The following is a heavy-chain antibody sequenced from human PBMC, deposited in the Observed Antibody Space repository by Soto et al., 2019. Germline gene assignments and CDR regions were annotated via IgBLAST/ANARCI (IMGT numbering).Heavy chain of an antibody. CDR2: IIPIFGTA. J-gene: IGHJ6*02. D-gene: IGHD2-2*01. CDR1: GGPFSSYA. Sequence: SSLKVSCKASGGPFSSYAMSWVRQAPGQGLEWMGGIIPIFGTANYAQKFQGRVTITADESTSTAYMELSSLRSEDTAVYYCARFQYCISPSCSNSVWGQGTTVTASS. V-gene: IGHV1-69*13. CDR3: ARFQYCISPSCSNSV.